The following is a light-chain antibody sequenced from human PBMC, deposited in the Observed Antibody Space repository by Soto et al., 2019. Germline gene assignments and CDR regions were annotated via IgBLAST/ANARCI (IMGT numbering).Light chain of an antibody. CDR2: GAS. V-gene: IGKV3-20*01. J-gene: IGKJ4*01. CDR3: LQYGTSPLT. Sequence: PGESATLSCTASQSVRSNSLAWYQQKPGQAPRLLMFGASGRATGTPPRFSGRGSGTDFTLTISRLEPEDFAVYYCLQYGTSPLTFGGGTKVDI. CDR1: QSVRSNS.